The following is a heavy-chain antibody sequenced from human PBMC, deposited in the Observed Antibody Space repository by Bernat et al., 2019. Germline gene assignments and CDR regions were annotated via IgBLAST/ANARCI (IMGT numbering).Heavy chain of an antibody. D-gene: IGHD6-19*01. Sequence: EVQLLESGGDLVQPGGSLRLSCVASGFTFSSNAMAWVRQAPGKGLEWLSAISGSGGSTYYADSVKGRFTISRDNSKNTLYLQMNSLRADDTAVYYCAKSYSSVWSTFDYWGQGALVTVSS. CDR3: AKSYSSVWSTFDY. CDR2: ISGSGGST. V-gene: IGHV3-23*01. J-gene: IGHJ4*02. CDR1: GFTFSSNA.